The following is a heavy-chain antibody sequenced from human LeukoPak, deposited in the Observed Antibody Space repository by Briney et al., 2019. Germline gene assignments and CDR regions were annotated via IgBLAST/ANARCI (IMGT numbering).Heavy chain of an antibody. D-gene: IGHD1-20*01. CDR3: ARNPDHSEYNWNDPY. CDR1: GFRFSSYW. J-gene: IGHJ4*02. Sequence: GGSLRLSCVASGFRFSSYWMSWVRQAPGKGLEWVANIKEDGSEKYYVDSLKGRFTISRDNAKNSLYLQMNSLRVDDTAVYYCARNPDHSEYNWNDPYWGQGTLVTVSS. V-gene: IGHV3-7*01. CDR2: IKEDGSEK.